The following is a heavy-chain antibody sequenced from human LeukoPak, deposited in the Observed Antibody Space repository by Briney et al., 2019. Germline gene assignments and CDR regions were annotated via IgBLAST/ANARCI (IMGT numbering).Heavy chain of an antibody. V-gene: IGHV4-38-2*02. D-gene: IGHD3-22*01. Sequence: KTSETLSLTCTVSGYSISSGYYWGWIRQPPGKGLEWLGNIYHSGSTYYNPSLKSRVTISVDTSKNQFSLKLSSVTAADTAVYYCARDGNYYDSSGYVDYWGQGTLVTVSS. CDR2: IYHSGST. J-gene: IGHJ4*02. CDR3: ARDGNYYDSSGYVDY. CDR1: GYSISSGYY.